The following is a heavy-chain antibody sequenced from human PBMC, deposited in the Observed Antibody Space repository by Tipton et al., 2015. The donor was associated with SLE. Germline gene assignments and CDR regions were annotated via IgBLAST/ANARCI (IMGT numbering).Heavy chain of an antibody. CDR3: ATNGHGETYEFFTEYLRH. CDR1: GVSLSTYY. D-gene: IGHD5-12*01. Sequence: TLSLTCTVSGVSLSTYYWAWIRQPAGKGLECIGHVSSRGSPTYHPPLKSRVTISVDTSKNQFSLRLTSVTAADTAVYYCATNGHGETYEFFTEYLRHWGQGTLVTVSS. CDR2: VSSRGSP. V-gene: IGHV4-4*07. J-gene: IGHJ1*01.